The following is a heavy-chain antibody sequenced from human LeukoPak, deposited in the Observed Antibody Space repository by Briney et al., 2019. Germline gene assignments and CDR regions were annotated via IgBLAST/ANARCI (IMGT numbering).Heavy chain of an antibody. CDR2: ISAYNGNT. CDR1: GYTFTGYY. CDR3: ARGSYCSGGSCYSFDY. D-gene: IGHD2-15*01. J-gene: IGHJ4*02. Sequence: ASVKVSCKTSGYTFTGYYMHWVRQAPGQGLEWMGWISAYNGNTNYAQKLQGRVTMTTDTSTSTAYMELRSLRSDDTAVYYCARGSYCSGGSCYSFDYWGQGTLVTVSS. V-gene: IGHV1-18*04.